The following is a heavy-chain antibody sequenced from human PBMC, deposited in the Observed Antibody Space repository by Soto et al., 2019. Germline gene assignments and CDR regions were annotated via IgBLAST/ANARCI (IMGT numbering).Heavy chain of an antibody. D-gene: IGHD3-3*01. Sequence: GASVKVSCKASGYTFTSYDITWVRQATGQGLEWMGWMNPNSGNTGYAQKFQGRVTMTRNTSISTAYMELSSLRSEDTAVYYCARGLDFWSGYYRSPDDYWGQGTLVTVNS. V-gene: IGHV1-8*01. CDR1: GYTFTSYD. CDR2: MNPNSGNT. CDR3: ARGLDFWSGYYRSPDDY. J-gene: IGHJ4*02.